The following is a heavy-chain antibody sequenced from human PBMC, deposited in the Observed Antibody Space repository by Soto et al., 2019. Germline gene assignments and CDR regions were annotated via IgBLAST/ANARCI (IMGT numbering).Heavy chain of an antibody. CDR1: GGSISSYC. J-gene: IGHJ4*02. V-gene: IGHV4-39*01. CDR2: IYYSGST. Sequence: SETLSLTCTVSGGSISSYCWGWIRQPPGKGLEWIGSIYYSGSTYYNPSLKSRVTISVDTSKNQFSLKLSSVTAADTAVYYCARHGPGGSYSDYWGQGTLVTVSS. CDR3: ARHGPGGSYSDY. D-gene: IGHD1-26*01.